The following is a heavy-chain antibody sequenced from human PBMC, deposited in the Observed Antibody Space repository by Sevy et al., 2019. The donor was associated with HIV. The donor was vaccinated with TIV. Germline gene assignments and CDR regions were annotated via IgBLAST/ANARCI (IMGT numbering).Heavy chain of an antibody. J-gene: IGHJ4*02. CDR3: TRGRAPHSGRYFFEN. CDR2: IHPFTGDA. Sequence: ASVKVSCKASGYMFSMYDISWVRQAPGQGLEWMGRIHPFTGDANYAEKLQGRVTMTTDTSTRTVYMSLSGLTSDDAGVYYCTRGRAPHSGRYFFENWAQGTLVTVSS. D-gene: IGHD1-26*01. V-gene: IGHV1-18*01. CDR1: GYMFSMYD.